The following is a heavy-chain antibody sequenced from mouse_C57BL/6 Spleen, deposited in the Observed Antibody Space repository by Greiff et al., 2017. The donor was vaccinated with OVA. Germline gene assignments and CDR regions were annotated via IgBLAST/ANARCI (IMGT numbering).Heavy chain of an antibody. V-gene: IGHV1-42*01. J-gene: IGHJ4*01. CDR3: ARAYYSNYDGYAMDY. CDR1: GYSFTGYY. Sequence: EVQLQQSGPELVKPGASVKISCMASGYSFTGYYMNWVKQSPEKSLEWIGEINPSTGGTTYNQKFKAKATLTVDKSSSTAYMQLKSLTSEDSAVYYCARAYYSNYDGYAMDYWGQGTSVTVSS. CDR2: INPSTGGT. D-gene: IGHD2-5*01.